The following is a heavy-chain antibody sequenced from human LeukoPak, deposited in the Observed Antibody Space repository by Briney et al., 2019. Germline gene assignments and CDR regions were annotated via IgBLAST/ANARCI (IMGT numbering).Heavy chain of an antibody. CDR2: IYSGGST. CDR1: GFTVSSNY. V-gene: IGHV3-66*01. CDR3: ARDFCSAGSCYPDN. D-gene: IGHD2-15*01. J-gene: IGHJ4*02. Sequence: PGGSLRLSCAASGFTVSSNYMSWVRQAAGKGLEWVSVIYSGGSTYYADSVKGRFSISRDNSKNTLHPQMNSLRVEDTAVYYCARDFCSAGSCYPDNWGQGTLVTVSS.